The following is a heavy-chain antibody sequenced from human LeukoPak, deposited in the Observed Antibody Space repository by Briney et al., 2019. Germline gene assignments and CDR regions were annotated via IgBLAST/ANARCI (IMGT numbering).Heavy chain of an antibody. CDR3: AREGLSRGSSRPYGY. D-gene: IGHD6-13*01. CDR2: IYTSGST. Sequence: SETLSLTCTVSGGSISSYYWSWIRQPAGKGLEWIGRIYTSGSTNYNPSLKSRVTMSVDTSKNQFPLKLSSVTAADTAVYYCAREGLSRGSSRPYGYWGQGTLVTVSS. J-gene: IGHJ4*02. V-gene: IGHV4-4*07. CDR1: GGSISSYY.